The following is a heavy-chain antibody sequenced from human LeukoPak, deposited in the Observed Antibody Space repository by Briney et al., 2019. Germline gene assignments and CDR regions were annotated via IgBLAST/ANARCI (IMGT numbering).Heavy chain of an antibody. CDR3: AREKGGRNYYYYGMDV. D-gene: IGHD2-15*01. J-gene: IGHJ6*02. CDR1: GYTFTSYG. V-gene: IGHV1-18*01. CDR2: ISAYNGNT. Sequence: ASVKVSCKASGYTFTSYGISWVRQAPGQGLEWMGWISAYNGNTNYAQKLQGRVTMTTDTSTSTAYMELRSLRSDDTAVYYCAREKGGRNYYYYGMDVWGQGTTVTVSS.